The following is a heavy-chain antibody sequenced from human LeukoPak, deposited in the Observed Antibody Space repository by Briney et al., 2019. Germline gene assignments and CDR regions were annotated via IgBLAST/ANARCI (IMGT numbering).Heavy chain of an antibody. CDR3: ARVGATSSSWYYFDY. D-gene: IGHD6-13*01. CDR1: GGSISSGDYC. Sequence: SQTLSLTCTVSGGSISSGDYCWSWIRQPPGKGLEWIGYIYYSGSTYYNPSLKSRVTISVDTSKSQFSLKLSSVTAADTAVYYCARVGATSSSWYYFDYWGQGTLVTVSS. V-gene: IGHV4-30-4*01. J-gene: IGHJ4*02. CDR2: IYYSGST.